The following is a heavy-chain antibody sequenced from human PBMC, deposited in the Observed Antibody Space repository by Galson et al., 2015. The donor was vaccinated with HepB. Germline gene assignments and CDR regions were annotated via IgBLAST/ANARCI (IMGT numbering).Heavy chain of an antibody. Sequence: SVKVSCKASGGTFSSYAISWVRQAPGQGLEWMGGIIPIFGTANYAQKFQGRVTITADESTSTAYMELSSLRSEDTAVYYCARAEVEMATITSHFDYWGQGPLVTVSS. CDR3: ARAEVEMATITSHFDY. J-gene: IGHJ4*02. D-gene: IGHD5-24*01. V-gene: IGHV1-69*13. CDR2: IIPIFGTA. CDR1: GGTFSSYA.